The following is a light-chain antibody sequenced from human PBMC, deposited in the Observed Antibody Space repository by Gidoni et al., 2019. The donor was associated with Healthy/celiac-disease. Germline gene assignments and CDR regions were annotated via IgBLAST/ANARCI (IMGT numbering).Light chain of an antibody. Sequence: VTISCTGSSGSIASNYVQWYQQRPGSATTTVIYEDNQRPSGVPDRFSGSIDSSSNSASLTISGLKTEDEADYYCQSYDSSTWVFGGGTKLTVL. V-gene: IGLV6-57*02. J-gene: IGLJ3*02. CDR3: QSYDSSTWV. CDR1: SGSIASNY. CDR2: EDN.